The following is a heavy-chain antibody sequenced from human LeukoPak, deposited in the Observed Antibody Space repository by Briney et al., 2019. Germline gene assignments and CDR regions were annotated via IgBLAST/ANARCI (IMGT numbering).Heavy chain of an antibody. D-gene: IGHD1-26*01. CDR3: AKDLMEWELRAGRTPFDY. CDR1: GGSISNYH. CDR2: IYYSGST. J-gene: IGHJ4*02. Sequence: PSETLSLTCTVSGGSISNYHWGWIRQPPGKGLEWIGSIYYSGSTYYNPSLKSRVTISVDTSKNQFSLKLSSVTAADTAVYYCAKDLMEWELRAGRTPFDYWGQGTLVTVSS. V-gene: IGHV4-39*07.